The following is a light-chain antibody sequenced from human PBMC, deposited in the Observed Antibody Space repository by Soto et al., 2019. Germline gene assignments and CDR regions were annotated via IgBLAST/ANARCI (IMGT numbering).Light chain of an antibody. Sequence: AIPMTQSPSSLSASVGDRVTITCRASQDIRHDLAWYQQKPGQAPHLLIFAAFNLQSGVPSRFIGGGSGTHFTLTISSLQPDDFATYYCLQYYNFSWTFGQGTKVDIK. CDR2: AAF. V-gene: IGKV1-6*01. J-gene: IGKJ1*01. CDR3: LQYYNFSWT. CDR1: QDIRHD.